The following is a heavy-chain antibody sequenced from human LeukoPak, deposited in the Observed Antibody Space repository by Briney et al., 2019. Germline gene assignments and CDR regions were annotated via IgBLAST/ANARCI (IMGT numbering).Heavy chain of an antibody. J-gene: IGHJ4*02. CDR3: AKDHEMGGGYCSGGSCHENPKYYFDY. CDR1: GFTFSSYA. CDR2: ISGSGGST. Sequence: PGGSLRLSCAASGFTFSSYAMSWVRQAPGKGLEWVSAISGSGGSTYYADSVKGRFTISRDNSKNTLYLQMNSLRAEDTAVYYCAKDHEMGGGYCSGGSCHENPKYYFDYWGQGTLVTVSS. D-gene: IGHD2-15*01. V-gene: IGHV3-23*01.